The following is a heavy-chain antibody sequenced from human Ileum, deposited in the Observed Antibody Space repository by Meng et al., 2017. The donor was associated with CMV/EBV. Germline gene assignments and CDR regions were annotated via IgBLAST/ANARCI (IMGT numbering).Heavy chain of an antibody. V-gene: IGHV6-1*01. D-gene: IGHD6-19*01. Sequence: QLQWSGPGRVKPSQTLSPTCAISGYSVSSNSAAWNWIRQPPSRGLEWLGRTYYRSKWYNDYAVSVKSRIAINPYTSKNQFSLQLNSVNPEDTAVYYCARDISGRPDYWGLGTLVTVSS. CDR3: ARDISGRPDY. CDR2: TYYRSKWYN. CDR1: GYSVSSNSAA. J-gene: IGHJ4*02.